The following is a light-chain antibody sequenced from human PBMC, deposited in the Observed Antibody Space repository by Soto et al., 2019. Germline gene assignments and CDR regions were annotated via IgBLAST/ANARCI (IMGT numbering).Light chain of an antibody. V-gene: IGLV1-40*01. J-gene: IGLJ1*01. CDR2: GNN. CDR1: SSNIGAGYD. CDR3: QSYDSSLSGYV. Sequence: QSVLTQPPSVSGDPGQRVTISCTGSSSNIGAGYDVHWYQQLPGTAPKLLIYGNNNRPSGVPDRFSGSKSGTSASLAITGLQAEDEADYYCQSYDSSLSGYVFGTGTKVTVL.